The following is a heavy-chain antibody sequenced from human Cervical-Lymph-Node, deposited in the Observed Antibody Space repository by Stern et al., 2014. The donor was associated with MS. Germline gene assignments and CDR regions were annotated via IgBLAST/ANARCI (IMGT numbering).Heavy chain of an antibody. J-gene: IGHJ5*02. V-gene: IGHV4-39*01. CDR1: GASVSKNIYF. CDR3: ARPTSGSYPSFDP. D-gene: IGHD3-22*01. Sequence: QVQLQESGPGLVKPSETLSLTCNVSGASVSKNIYFWGWIRQPPGKGLEGIGTISFSGSTYYNPSLKSRVTISMDASKTQFSLRLTSVSAADTAVYYCARPTSGSYPSFDPWGQGTLVTVSS. CDR2: ISFSGST.